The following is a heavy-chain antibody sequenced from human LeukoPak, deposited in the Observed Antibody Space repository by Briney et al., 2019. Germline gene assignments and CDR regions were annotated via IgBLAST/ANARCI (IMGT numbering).Heavy chain of an antibody. CDR1: GFMFSSYG. CDR3: ARVASAWADDY. V-gene: IGHV3-48*01. Sequence: GGSLRLSCAASGFMFSSYGMNWVRQAPGKGLEWVSYISSSSSTKYYADSVKGRFIISRDNAKNSLYLQMNSLRAEDTAVYYCARVASAWADDYWGQGALVTVSS. D-gene: IGHD6-19*01. CDR2: ISSSSSTK. J-gene: IGHJ4*02.